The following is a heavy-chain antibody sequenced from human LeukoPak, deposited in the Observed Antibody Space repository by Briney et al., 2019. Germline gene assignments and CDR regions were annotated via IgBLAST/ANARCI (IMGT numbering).Heavy chain of an antibody. CDR2: IYYSGST. D-gene: IGHD3-3*01. J-gene: IGHJ4*02. V-gene: IGHV4-39*01. CDR3: ARSIKSLRITIFGVVPHFDY. CDR1: GGSISSSSYY. Sequence: SETLSLTCTVSGGSISSSSYYWGWIRQPPGKGLEWIGRIYYSGSTYYNPSLKSRFTISVDTSKNQFSLKLSSVTAADTAVYYCARSIKSLRITIFGVVPHFDYWGQGTLVTVSS.